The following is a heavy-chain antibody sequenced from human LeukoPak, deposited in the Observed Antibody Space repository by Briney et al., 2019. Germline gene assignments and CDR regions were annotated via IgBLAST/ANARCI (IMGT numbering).Heavy chain of an antibody. CDR3: ARVGSIEAAGTPDY. V-gene: IGHV3-11*06. D-gene: IGHD6-13*01. CDR1: EFTFSDFY. CDR2: ISNSGTYS. J-gene: IGHJ4*02. Sequence: GGSLRLSCAASEFTFSDFYMSWIRQAPGKGLEWVSYISNSGTYSNYADSVKGRFTTSRDNTKKSIFLQMNSLSAEDTAVYYCARVGSIEAAGTPDYWGQGTLVTVSS.